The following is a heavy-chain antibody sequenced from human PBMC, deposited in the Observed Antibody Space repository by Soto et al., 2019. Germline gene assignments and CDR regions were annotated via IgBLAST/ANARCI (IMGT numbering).Heavy chain of an antibody. D-gene: IGHD6-19*01. Sequence: LRLSCVASGIVFSNYAMSWVRQAPGKGLEWVSISSASGRSRYHADSVKGRFTISRDNTKNTLYLHMTNLRAEDTAVYYCAKDGNWLDVYFDVWGQGTPVTVSS. CDR1: GIVFSNYA. CDR2: SSASGRSR. V-gene: IGHV3-23*01. J-gene: IGHJ4*02. CDR3: AKDGNWLDVYFDV.